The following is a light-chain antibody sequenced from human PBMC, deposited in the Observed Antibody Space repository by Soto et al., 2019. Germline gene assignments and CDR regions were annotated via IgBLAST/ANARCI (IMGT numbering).Light chain of an antibody. J-gene: IGLJ1*01. Sequence: SVLTQPPSVPGAPGQRVTISCTGSSSNIGAGYDVHWYQQLPGTAPKLLIYGNSNRPSGVPDRFSGSKSGTSASLAITGLQAEDEADYYCQSYDSSLSVYVFGTGTKVTVL. CDR3: QSYDSSLSVYV. CDR2: GNS. V-gene: IGLV1-40*01. CDR1: SSNIGAGYD.